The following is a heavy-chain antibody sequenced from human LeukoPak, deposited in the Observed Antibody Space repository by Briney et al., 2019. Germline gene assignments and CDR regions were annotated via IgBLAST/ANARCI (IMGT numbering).Heavy chain of an antibody. J-gene: IGHJ2*01. D-gene: IGHD5-18*01. V-gene: IGHV1-2*02. CDR3: ARAAAAMVTGWYFDL. CDR2: INPNSGGT. CDR1: GYTFTGYY. Sequence: ASVKVSCKASGYTFTGYYMHWVRQAPGQGLEWMGWINPNSGGTNYAQKFQGRVTMTRDTSISTAYMELSRLRTDDTAVYYCARAAAAMVTGWYFDLWGRGTLVTVSS.